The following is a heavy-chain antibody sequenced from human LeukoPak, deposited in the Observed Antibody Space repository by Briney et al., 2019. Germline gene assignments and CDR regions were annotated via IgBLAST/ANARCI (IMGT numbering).Heavy chain of an antibody. Sequence: ASVKVSFKASGYTFTIYDINWVRQATGQGLEWMGWMNPNSGNTGYAQKFQGRVTMTRNTSISTAYMELSSLRSEDTAVYYCAREVSYGDYAHFDYWGQGTLVTVSS. D-gene: IGHD4-17*01. CDR1: GYTFTIYD. V-gene: IGHV1-8*01. CDR2: MNPNSGNT. J-gene: IGHJ4*02. CDR3: AREVSYGDYAHFDY.